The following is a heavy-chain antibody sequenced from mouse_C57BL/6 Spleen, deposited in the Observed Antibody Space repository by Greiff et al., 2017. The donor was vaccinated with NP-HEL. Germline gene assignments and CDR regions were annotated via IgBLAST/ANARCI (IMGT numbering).Heavy chain of an antibody. CDR3: ARGGIYYDYENWYFDV. D-gene: IGHD2-4*01. J-gene: IGHJ1*03. CDR1: GYSITSDY. CDR2: ISYSGST. V-gene: IGHV3-8*01. Sequence: EVKLMESGPGLAKPSQTLSLTCSVTGYSITSDYWNWIRKFPGNKLEYMGYISYSGSTYYNPSLKSRISITRDTSKNQYYLQVNSVTTEDTATYYCARGGIYYDYENWYFDVWGTGTTVTVSS.